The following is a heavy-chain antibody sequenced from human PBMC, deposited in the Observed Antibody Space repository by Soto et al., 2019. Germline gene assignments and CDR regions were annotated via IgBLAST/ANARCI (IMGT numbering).Heavy chain of an antibody. J-gene: IGHJ6*02. D-gene: IGHD6-19*01. CDR3: VRDTITVAGTSYYYGMDV. V-gene: IGHV1-18*01. Sequence: QVQLVQSGAEVKKPGASVKVSCKASGYTFTSFGISWVRQAPGQGLEWMGWISAYNGNTNYAQKLQGRVTMTTDTSTSTAYMELRSLISDDTAVYYCVRDTITVAGTSYYYGMDVWGQGTTVTVSS. CDR2: ISAYNGNT. CDR1: GYTFTSFG.